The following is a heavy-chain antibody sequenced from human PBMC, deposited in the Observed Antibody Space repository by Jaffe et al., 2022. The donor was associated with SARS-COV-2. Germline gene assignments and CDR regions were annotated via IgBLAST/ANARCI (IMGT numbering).Heavy chain of an antibody. Sequence: QVQLVQSGAEVKKPGASVKVSCKASGYTFTSYYMHWVRQAPGQGLEWMGIINPSGGSTSYAQKLQGRVTMTRDTSTSTVYMELSSLRSEDTAVYYCASHLEVSGRRYYYMDVWGKGTTVTVSS. CDR2: INPSGGST. V-gene: IGHV1-46*04. D-gene: IGHD3-16*02. CDR1: GYTFTSYY. J-gene: IGHJ6*03. CDR3: ASHLEVSGRRYYYMDV.